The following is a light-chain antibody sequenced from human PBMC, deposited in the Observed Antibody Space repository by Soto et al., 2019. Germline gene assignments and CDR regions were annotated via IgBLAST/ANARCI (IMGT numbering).Light chain of an antibody. CDR3: SSYTSSSTLGYV. CDR2: EVS. Sequence: QSVLTQPASVSGSPGQSITISCTGTSSDVGGYNYVSWYQQHPGKAPKLMIYEVSNRPSGVSNRFSGSKSGNTASLTISGLQAEDEDDYYCSSYTSSSTLGYVFGTGTKLTVL. CDR1: SSDVGGYNY. J-gene: IGLJ1*01. V-gene: IGLV2-14*01.